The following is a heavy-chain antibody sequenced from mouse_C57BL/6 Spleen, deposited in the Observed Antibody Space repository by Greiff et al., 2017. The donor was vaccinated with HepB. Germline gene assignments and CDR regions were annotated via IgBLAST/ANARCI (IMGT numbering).Heavy chain of an antibody. D-gene: IGHD1-2*01. J-gene: IGHJ2*01. V-gene: IGHV3-2*02. Sequence: EVQLQQSGPGLVKPSQSLSLTCTVTGCSITSGYGWNWIRQFPGNKLEWMGYISYSGSTNYNPSLKSRISITRDTSKNQFFLQLNSVTTEDTATYYCARTARIKYWGQGTTLTVSS. CDR3: ARTARIKY. CDR1: GCSITSGYG. CDR2: ISYSGST.